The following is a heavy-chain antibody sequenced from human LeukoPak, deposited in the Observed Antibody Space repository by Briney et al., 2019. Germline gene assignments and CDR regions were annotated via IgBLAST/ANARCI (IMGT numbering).Heavy chain of an antibody. Sequence: ASAKVSCKASGYTFTSYGISWVRQAPGQGLEWMGWISAYNGNTNYAQKLQGRVTMTTDTSTSTAYMELRSLRSDDTAVYYCARDSRLRYYYYGMDVWGQGTTVTVSS. CDR3: ARDSRLRYYYYGMDV. D-gene: IGHD5-12*01. CDR2: ISAYNGNT. V-gene: IGHV1-18*01. CDR1: GYTFTSYG. J-gene: IGHJ6*02.